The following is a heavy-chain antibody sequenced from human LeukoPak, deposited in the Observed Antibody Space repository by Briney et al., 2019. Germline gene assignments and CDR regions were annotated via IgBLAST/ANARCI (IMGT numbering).Heavy chain of an antibody. J-gene: IGHJ4*02. V-gene: IGHV1-46*01. D-gene: IGHD3-16*01. CDR2: INPNGGST. CDR3: ARERRAWGEDF. CDR1: GYTFTSYD. Sequence: ASVKVSCKTSGYTFTSYDMHWVRQAPGQGLEWVGLINPNGGSTGYAQRFQGRVTVTTDTSTSTVYMELNSLGSEDTAVYYCARERRAWGEDFWGQGTLVTVSS.